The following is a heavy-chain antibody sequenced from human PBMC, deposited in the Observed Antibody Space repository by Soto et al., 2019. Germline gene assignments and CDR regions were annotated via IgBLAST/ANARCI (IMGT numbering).Heavy chain of an antibody. CDR3: ARCIWSGYYPNWFDP. J-gene: IGHJ5*02. CDR1: GGSISSYY. Sequence: PSETLSLTCTVSGGSISSYYWSWIRQPPGKGLDWIGYIYYSGSTNYNPSLKSRVTISVDTSKNQFSLKLSSVTAADTAVYYCARCIWSGYYPNWFDPWGQGTLVTVSS. D-gene: IGHD3-3*01. V-gene: IGHV4-59*01. CDR2: IYYSGST.